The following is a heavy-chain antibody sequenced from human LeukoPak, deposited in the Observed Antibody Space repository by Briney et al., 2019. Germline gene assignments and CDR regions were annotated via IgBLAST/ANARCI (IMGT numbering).Heavy chain of an antibody. Sequence: GGSLRLSCAASGFAFSNYAMNWVRQAPGKGLDWVSTISASGGSTYYADSVKGRFTISRDNSKNTLYLQMNSLRAEDTAVYYCAKGSMSSSSREPNDYWGQGTLVTVSS. CDR2: ISASGGST. CDR1: GFAFSNYA. J-gene: IGHJ4*02. CDR3: AKGSMSSSSREPNDY. D-gene: IGHD6-6*01. V-gene: IGHV3-23*01.